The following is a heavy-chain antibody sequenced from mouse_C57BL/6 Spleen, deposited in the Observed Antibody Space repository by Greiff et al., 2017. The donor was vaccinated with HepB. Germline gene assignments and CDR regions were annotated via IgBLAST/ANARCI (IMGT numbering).Heavy chain of an antibody. CDR3: ARGGSSSAWFAY. J-gene: IGHJ3*01. CDR2: INPNNGGT. V-gene: IGHV1-26*01. D-gene: IGHD1-1*01. Sequence: EVQLQQSGPELVKPGASVKISCKASGYTFTDYYMNWVKQSHGKSLEWIGDINPNNGGTSYNQKFKGKATLTVDKFSSTAYMELRSLTSEDSAVYYCARGGSSSAWFAYWGQGTLVTVSA. CDR1: GYTFTDYY.